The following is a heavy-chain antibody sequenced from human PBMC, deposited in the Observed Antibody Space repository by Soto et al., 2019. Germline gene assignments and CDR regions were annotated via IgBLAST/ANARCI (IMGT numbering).Heavy chain of an antibody. CDR2: ISTSGGST. CDR3: SLSDRYYGMDV. V-gene: IGHV3-23*01. J-gene: IGHJ6*02. Sequence: EVQLLESGGGLVQPGGSLRLSCAASGFTVSSYAMSRVRQAPGKGLEWVSSISTSGGSTYYADSVKGRFTISRDNSNNTLYLQMNSLRAEDTAVYYCSLSDRYYGMDVWGLGTTVTVSS. CDR1: GFTVSSYA.